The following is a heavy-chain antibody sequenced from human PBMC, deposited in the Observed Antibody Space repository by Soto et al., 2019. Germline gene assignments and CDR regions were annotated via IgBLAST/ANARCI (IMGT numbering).Heavy chain of an antibody. Sequence: QVQLVQSGAEVKKPGASVKVSCKASGYTFTSYAMHWVRQAPGQRLEWMGWINAGNGNTKYSQKFQGRVTITRDTSESTAYMELSSLRSEDTAVYYCARAGITMVRDNWFDPWGQGTLVTVSS. CDR2: INAGNGNT. CDR3: ARAGITMVRDNWFDP. V-gene: IGHV1-3*01. J-gene: IGHJ5*02. CDR1: GYTFTSYA. D-gene: IGHD3-10*01.